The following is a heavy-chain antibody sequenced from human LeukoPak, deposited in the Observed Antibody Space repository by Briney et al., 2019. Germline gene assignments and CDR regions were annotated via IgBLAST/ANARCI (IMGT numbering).Heavy chain of an antibody. CDR2: MNPNSGNT. V-gene: IGHV1-8*01. CDR1: GYTFTSYD. D-gene: IGHD2-2*01. Sequence: ASVKVSCKASGYTFTSYDINWVRQATGQGLEGMGWMNPNSGNTGYAQKFQGRVTMTRNTSISTAYMELSSLRSEDTAVYYCARGGSCSSTSCYEDYYYYMDVWGKGTTVTVSS. CDR3: ARGGSCSSTSCYEDYYYYMDV. J-gene: IGHJ6*03.